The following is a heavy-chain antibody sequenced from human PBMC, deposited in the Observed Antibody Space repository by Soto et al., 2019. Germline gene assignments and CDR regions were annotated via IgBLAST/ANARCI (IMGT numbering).Heavy chain of an antibody. CDR3: ARDRGYDAHDYYYNAMDV. V-gene: IGHV3-21*01. Sequence: GGSLRLSCVSSGFAFRTYTMNWVRQAPGKGLEWVSGIRGFSPYTFYAESVKGRFTISRDNAKNSLYLQMNSLRAEDTAVYYCARDRGYDAHDYYYNAMDVWGQGTTVTVSS. CDR1: GFAFRTYT. J-gene: IGHJ6*02. CDR2: IRGFSPYT. D-gene: IGHD2-15*01.